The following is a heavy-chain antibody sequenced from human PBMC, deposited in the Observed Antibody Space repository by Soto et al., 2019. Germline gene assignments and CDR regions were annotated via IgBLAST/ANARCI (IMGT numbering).Heavy chain of an antibody. D-gene: IGHD3-10*01. Sequence: ASVKVSCKASGYTFTSYGISWVRQAPGQGLEWMGWISAYNGNTNYAQKLQGRVTMTTDTSTSTAYMELRSLRSYDTSVYYCARDNPPSYYGSGSYYNNPNWFDPWGQGTLVTVSS. CDR1: GYTFTSYG. J-gene: IGHJ5*02. CDR3: ARDNPPSYYGSGSYYNNPNWFDP. CDR2: ISAYNGNT. V-gene: IGHV1-18*01.